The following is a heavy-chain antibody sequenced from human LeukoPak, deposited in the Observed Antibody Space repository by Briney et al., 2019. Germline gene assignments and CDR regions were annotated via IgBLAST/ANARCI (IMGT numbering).Heavy chain of an antibody. J-gene: IGHJ4*01. D-gene: IGHD6-19*01. Sequence: GGSLRLSCAASGFTFSDYYMSWVRQAPGKGLEWVSTLSGSGITTYYADSVKGRFTISRDNSKNTLHLQMNSLRAEDTAVYYCAKGIYSSGWSYFDYWGHGTLVTVSS. CDR2: LSGSGITT. V-gene: IGHV3-23*01. CDR1: GFTFSDYY. CDR3: AKGIYSSGWSYFDY.